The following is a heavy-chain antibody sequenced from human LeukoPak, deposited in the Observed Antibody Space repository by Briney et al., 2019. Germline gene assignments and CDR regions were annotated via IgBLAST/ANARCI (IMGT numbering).Heavy chain of an antibody. CDR1: GGSMTGSY. J-gene: IGHJ2*01. CDR2: IYYSGTT. CDR3: ARGGWSLDL. Sequence: SETLSLTCTVSGGSMTGSYWSWIRQPPGKGLEWIGYIYYSGTTNYNPPLKSRVTISVDTSKNQFSLKLTSVTAADTAVYFCARGGWSLDLWGRGTLVAVSS. V-gene: IGHV4-59*01. D-gene: IGHD1-26*01.